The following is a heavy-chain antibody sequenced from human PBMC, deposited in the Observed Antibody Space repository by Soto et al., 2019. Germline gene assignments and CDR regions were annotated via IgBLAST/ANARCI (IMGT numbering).Heavy chain of an antibody. J-gene: IGHJ4*02. CDR3: AGLGSYSGYED. D-gene: IGHD5-12*01. V-gene: IGHV1-69*02. CDR1: GGTFSRYT. Sequence: QVQLVQSGAEVKKPGSSVKVSCKASGGTFSRYTISWVRQAPGQGLEWMGRIIPILGIANYALKFQGRVTITADKSTSTAYMELSSLRSEDTAVYFCAGLGSYSGYEDWGQGSLVTVAS. CDR2: IIPILGIA.